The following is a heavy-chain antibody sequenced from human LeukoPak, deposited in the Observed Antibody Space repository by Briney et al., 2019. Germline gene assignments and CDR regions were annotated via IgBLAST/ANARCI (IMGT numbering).Heavy chain of an antibody. D-gene: IGHD6-6*01. Sequence: GGSLRLSCAASGFTFSSYSMNWVRQAPGKGLEWVALIWYDGSNEYNAESVKGRFTISRDNSKNTLDLQMNSLRAEDTALYYCARSRDKTARPHPFDIWGQGTMVTVSS. CDR3: ARSRDKTARPHPFDI. J-gene: IGHJ3*02. CDR1: GFTFSSYS. V-gene: IGHV3-33*08. CDR2: IWYDGSNE.